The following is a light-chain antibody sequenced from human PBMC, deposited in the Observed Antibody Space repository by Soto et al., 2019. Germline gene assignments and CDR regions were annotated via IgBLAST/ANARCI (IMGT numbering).Light chain of an antibody. CDR1: SSDVGGYDY. J-gene: IGLJ3*02. Sequence: QSVLTQPASVSGSPGQSITISCTGTSSDVGGYDYVSWYQHHPGKVPKIMIYDVRNRPSGVSSRFSGSKSGNTASLTISGLQAEDEADYYCSSYTSRSTRVFGGGTKVTVL. CDR2: DVR. CDR3: SSYTSRSTRV. V-gene: IGLV2-14*03.